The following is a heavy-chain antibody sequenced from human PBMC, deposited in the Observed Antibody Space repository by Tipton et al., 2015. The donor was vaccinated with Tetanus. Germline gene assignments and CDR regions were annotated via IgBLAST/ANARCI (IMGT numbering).Heavy chain of an antibody. V-gene: IGHV3-23*01. Sequence: SLRLSCAASGFTFSSYAMSWVRQAPGKGLEWLSGISSSGVYTFYADSLKGRFTISRDNSKNTLYLQMNSLRAEDTAVYYCARDISGGNSEKGDYWGQGTLVTVSS. CDR1: GFTFSSYA. CDR2: ISSSGVYT. J-gene: IGHJ4*02. CDR3: ARDISGGNSEKGDY. D-gene: IGHD4-23*01.